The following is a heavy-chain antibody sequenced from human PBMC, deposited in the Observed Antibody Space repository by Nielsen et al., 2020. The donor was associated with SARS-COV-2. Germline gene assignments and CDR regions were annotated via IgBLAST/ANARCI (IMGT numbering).Heavy chain of an antibody. CDR1: GGSISSGDYY. Sequence: SETLSLTCTVSGGSISSGDYYWSWIRQPPGKGLEWIGYIYYSGSTYYNPSLKSRVTISVDTSKNQFSLKLSSVTAADTAVYYCARETSSGWYRYDYYGMDVWGQGTTVTVSS. D-gene: IGHD6-19*01. J-gene: IGHJ6*02. CDR2: IYYSGST. CDR3: ARETSSGWYRYDYYGMDV. V-gene: IGHV4-30-4*01.